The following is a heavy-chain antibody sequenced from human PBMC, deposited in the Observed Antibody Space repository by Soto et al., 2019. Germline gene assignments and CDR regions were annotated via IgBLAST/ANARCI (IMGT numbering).Heavy chain of an antibody. CDR2: ISHTATER. Sequence: QGQLMESGGGVVLPGRSLRLSCIASGLPFSGYAFHWVRQAPGKGLEWVSSISHTATERFYADSVKGRFTISRDDSKKMLFLQMNSLGPADTAVYHWARVGYGVSLGQGFDPWGQGTLVTVSS. CDR1: GLPFSGYA. CDR3: ARVGYGVSLGQGFDP. V-gene: IGHV3-30*01. J-gene: IGHJ5*02. D-gene: IGHD3-16*01.